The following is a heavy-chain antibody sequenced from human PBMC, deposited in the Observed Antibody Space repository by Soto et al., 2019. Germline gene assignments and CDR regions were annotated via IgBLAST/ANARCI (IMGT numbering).Heavy chain of an antibody. Sequence: SEPLYLTCTVSVGSLTKYYWSWIRQPSVKGLEWIGRISTSGNVVSKASLRSRLTMSVDTSKNQFSLRLTSVTAADTAVYYCARDNNDFWSLYPLAFDYWGQGALVTVSS. CDR3: ARDNNDFWSLYPLAFDY. J-gene: IGHJ4*02. D-gene: IGHD3-3*01. CDR2: ISTSGNV. V-gene: IGHV4-4*07. CDR1: VGSLTKYY.